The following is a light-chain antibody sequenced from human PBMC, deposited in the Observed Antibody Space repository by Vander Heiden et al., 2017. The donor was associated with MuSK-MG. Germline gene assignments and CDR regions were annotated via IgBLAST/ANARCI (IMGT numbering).Light chain of an antibody. CDR3: QSYDISLSASGV. CDR1: SANIGAGDD. V-gene: IGLV1-40*01. J-gene: IGLJ2*01. CDR2: GNN. Sequence: QSVLTQPPSVSAAPGQRVTSCCTGSSANIGAGDDVHGYQQCPGTAPKRLIYGNNKRPSGVPDRFSGSKSGTSAALAITGLQAEDEADYFCQSYDISLSASGVFGGGTRLTVL.